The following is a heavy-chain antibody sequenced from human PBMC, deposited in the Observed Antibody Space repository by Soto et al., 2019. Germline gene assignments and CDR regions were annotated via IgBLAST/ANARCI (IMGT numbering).Heavy chain of an antibody. CDR3: ARANYDIRYGMDV. CDR1: GGSFSGYY. CDR2: INHSGST. J-gene: IGHJ6*02. V-gene: IGHV4-34*01. D-gene: IGHD3-9*01. Sequence: SETLSLTCAVYGGSFSGYYWSWIRQPPGKGLEWIGGINHSGSTNYNPSLKSRVTISVDTSKNQISLKLSSVTAADTAVYYCARANYDIRYGMDVWCQGTTVTVSS.